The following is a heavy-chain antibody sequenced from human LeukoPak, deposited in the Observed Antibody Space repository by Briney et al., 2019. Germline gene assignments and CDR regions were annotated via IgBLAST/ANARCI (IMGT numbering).Heavy chain of an antibody. J-gene: IGHJ4*02. CDR1: GYTFTGYY. V-gene: IGHV1-2*02. CDR3: ARDYYDSSGYGALNDY. D-gene: IGHD3-22*01. CDR2: INPNSGGT. Sequence: ASVKVSCKASGYTFTGYYMHWVRQAPGQGLEWMGWINPNSGGTKYAQKFQGRVTMTRDTSISTAYMELSRLRSDDTAVYYCARDYYDSSGYGALNDYWGQGTLVTVSS.